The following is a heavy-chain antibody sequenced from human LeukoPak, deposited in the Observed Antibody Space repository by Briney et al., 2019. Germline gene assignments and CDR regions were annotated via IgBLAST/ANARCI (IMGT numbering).Heavy chain of an antibody. J-gene: IGHJ3*02. CDR3: ARGYCTGGVCLDAFDI. Sequence: SETLSLTCTVSGGSISSYYWSWVRQPPGKGLEWIGYIYYSGSTNYNPSLKSRVTISVDTSKNQFSLKLSSVTAADTAVYYCARGYCTGGVCLDAFDIWGQGTMVTVFS. V-gene: IGHV4-59*01. CDR1: GGSISSYY. CDR2: IYYSGST. D-gene: IGHD2-8*02.